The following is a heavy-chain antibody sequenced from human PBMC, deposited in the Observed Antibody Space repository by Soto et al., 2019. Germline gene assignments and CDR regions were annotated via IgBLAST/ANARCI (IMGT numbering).Heavy chain of an antibody. CDR2: ISAYNGNT. J-gene: IGHJ6*02. CDR3: AREGDIVVVPAAAYYYYYGMDV. V-gene: IGHV1-18*04. Sequence: GASVKVSCKASGYTFTSYGISWVRQAPGQGLEWMGWISAYNGNTNYAQKLQGRVTMTTDTSTSTAYMELRSLRSDDTAVYYCAREGDIVVVPAAAYYYYYGMDVWGQGTTVTVSS. CDR1: GYTFTSYG. D-gene: IGHD2-2*01.